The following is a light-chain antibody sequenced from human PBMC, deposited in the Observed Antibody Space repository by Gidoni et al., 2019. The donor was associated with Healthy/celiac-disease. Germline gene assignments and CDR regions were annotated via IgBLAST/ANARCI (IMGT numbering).Light chain of an antibody. CDR1: QSVSSY. J-gene: IGKJ4*01. Sequence: EIVLTQSPATLPLSPGERATLPCRASQSVSSYLAWYQQKPGQAPRLLIYDASNRATGIPARFSGSGSGTDFTLTISSLEPEDFAVYYCQQRSNWHTFGGGTKVEIK. CDR2: DAS. CDR3: QQRSNWHT. V-gene: IGKV3-11*01.